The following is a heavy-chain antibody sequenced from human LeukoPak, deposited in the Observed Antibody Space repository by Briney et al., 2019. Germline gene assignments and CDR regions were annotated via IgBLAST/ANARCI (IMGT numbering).Heavy chain of an antibody. CDR1: GGSISSYY. V-gene: IGHV4-59*07. CDR2: IYYNGST. Sequence: SDTLSLTCTVSGGSISSYYWNWIRQPPGKGLEWIGYIYYNGSTNYNPSHNSRGTISVDTTHNQFALKLSSVAAADTAVYYCARKDYYMDVWGKGTTVTVSS. J-gene: IGHJ6*03. CDR3: ARKDYYMDV.